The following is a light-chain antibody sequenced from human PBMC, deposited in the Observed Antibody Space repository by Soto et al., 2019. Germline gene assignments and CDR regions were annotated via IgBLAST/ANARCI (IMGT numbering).Light chain of an antibody. J-gene: IGLJ1*01. CDR1: SSDVGYYDY. V-gene: IGLV2-8*01. CDR2: EVT. Sequence: QSVLTQPLSASGFPGQSVTISCTGTSSDVGYYDYVSWYQQHPGKAPKLVIYEVTKRPSGVPDRVSASKSGNTASLAVSGLRAEDEADYYCSSYAGSNNFVFGSGTKSPS. CDR3: SSYAGSNNFV.